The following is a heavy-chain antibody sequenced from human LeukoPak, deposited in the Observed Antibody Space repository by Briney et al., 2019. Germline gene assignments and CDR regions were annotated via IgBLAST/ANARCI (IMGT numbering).Heavy chain of an antibody. CDR1: GFTFSSYG. Sequence: PGGSLRLSCAASGFTFSSYGMHWVRQAPGKGLEWVAVISYDGSNKYYADSVKGRFTISRDNSKNTLYLRMNSLRAEDTAVYYCAKGEDDIVATTFDYWGQGTLVTVSS. CDR2: ISYDGSNK. V-gene: IGHV3-30*18. J-gene: IGHJ4*02. CDR3: AKGEDDIVATTFDY. D-gene: IGHD5-12*01.